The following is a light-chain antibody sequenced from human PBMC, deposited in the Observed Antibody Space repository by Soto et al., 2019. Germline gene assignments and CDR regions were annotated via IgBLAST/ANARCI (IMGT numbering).Light chain of an antibody. J-gene: IGKJ1*01. CDR1: QSISSW. Sequence: IHMTHSPATLSASVLYRVTITFLSSQSISSWLSWYHQKPGKAPKLLIYDSSSLESWVPSRFSGSGSGTEFTLTISSLQPDDFATYYCQQYNSYLWTFGQGTKVDI. CDR3: QQYNSYLWT. CDR2: DSS. V-gene: IGKV1-5*01.